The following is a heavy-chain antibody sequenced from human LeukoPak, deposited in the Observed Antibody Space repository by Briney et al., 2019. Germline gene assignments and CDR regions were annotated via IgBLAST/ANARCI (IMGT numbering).Heavy chain of an antibody. D-gene: IGHD1-26*01. CDR2: ISSSSSTI. CDR3: ARDSTKWGLFPYYFDY. Sequence: GGSLRLSCAASGFTFSSYSMNWVRQAPGKGLEWVSYISSSSSTIYYADSVKGRFTISRDNAKNSLYLQMNSLRAEDTAVYYCARDSTKWGLFPYYFDYWGQGTLVTVSS. J-gene: IGHJ4*02. CDR1: GFTFSSYS. V-gene: IGHV3-48*01.